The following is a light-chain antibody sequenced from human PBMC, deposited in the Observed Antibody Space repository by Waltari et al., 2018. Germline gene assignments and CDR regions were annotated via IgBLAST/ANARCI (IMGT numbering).Light chain of an antibody. CDR1: QNIIIY. J-gene: IGKJ1*01. CDR2: GAS. V-gene: IGKV1-39*01. CDR3: QQSYSSPRT. Sequence: DIQMTQSPSSLSASVGDRVTIPCRASQNIIIYLNWYQQKPGKAPKLLIYGASNLQSGVPSRFSGSVSGTEFSLTISSLQPEDFATYFCQQSYSSPRTFGQGTKVEIK.